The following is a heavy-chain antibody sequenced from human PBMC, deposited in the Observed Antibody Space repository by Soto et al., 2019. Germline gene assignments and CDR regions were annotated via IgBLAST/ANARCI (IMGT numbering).Heavy chain of an antibody. D-gene: IGHD4-17*01. V-gene: IGHV4-31*03. Sequence: SETLSLTCTVSGASISSGGYYWSWIRQHPGEGLEWIGCIYFSGATYYSPSLKSRVTISVDTSKNQFSLKLSSVTAADTAVYYCAREGRYGDYVDWFDPWGQGTLVTVSS. J-gene: IGHJ5*02. CDR3: AREGRYGDYVDWFDP. CDR1: GASISSGGYY. CDR2: IYFSGAT.